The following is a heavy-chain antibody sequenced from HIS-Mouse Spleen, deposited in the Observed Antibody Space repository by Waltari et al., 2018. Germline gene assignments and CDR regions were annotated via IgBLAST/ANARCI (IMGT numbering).Heavy chain of an antibody. J-gene: IGHJ4*02. CDR2: ISYDGSNK. Sequence: QVQLVESGGGGVQPGRSLRLSCADAALTFSCYAMHWVRQAPGQGLEWVAVISYDGSNKYYADSVKGRFTISRDNSKNTLYLQMNSLRAEDTAVYYCARDHSGWYFDYWGQGTLVTVSS. D-gene: IGHD6-19*01. V-gene: IGHV3-30-3*01. CDR1: ALTFSCYA. CDR3: ARDHSGWYFDY.